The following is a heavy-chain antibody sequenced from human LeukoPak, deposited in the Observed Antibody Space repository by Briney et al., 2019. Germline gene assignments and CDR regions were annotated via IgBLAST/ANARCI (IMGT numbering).Heavy chain of an antibody. CDR3: ARDPGSGWPKLDY. V-gene: IGHV3-30-3*01. Sequence: GRSLRLSCAASGFTFSSYAMHWVRQAPGKGLEWVAAISYDGSNKYYADSVKGRFTISRDNSKNTLYLQMNSLRAEDTAVYYCARDPGSGWPKLDYWGQGTLVTVSS. CDR2: ISYDGSNK. J-gene: IGHJ4*02. D-gene: IGHD6-19*01. CDR1: GFTFSSYA.